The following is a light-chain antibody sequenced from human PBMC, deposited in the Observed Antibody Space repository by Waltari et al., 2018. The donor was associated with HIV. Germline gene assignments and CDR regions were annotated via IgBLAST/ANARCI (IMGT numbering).Light chain of an antibody. CDR3: SSYASDDTVV. Sequence: QSALTQPASVSGSPGQSLTISCTGPNRNIGFFNLVSWYRQYPGKAPQLIIYGVTYRPSGISSRFSGSKSGNTASLTISGLQVDDEADYYCSSYASDDTVVFGGGTKLTVL. V-gene: IGLV2-14*01. J-gene: IGLJ2*01. CDR2: GVT. CDR1: NRNIGFFNL.